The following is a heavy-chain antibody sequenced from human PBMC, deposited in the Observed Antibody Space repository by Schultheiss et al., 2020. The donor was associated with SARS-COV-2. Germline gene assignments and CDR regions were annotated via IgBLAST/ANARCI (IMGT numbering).Heavy chain of an antibody. V-gene: IGHV3-23*01. D-gene: IGHD6-6*01. Sequence: GGSLRLSCAASGFTFSSYAMSWVRQAPGKGLEWVSAVSGSGGSTYYADSVKGRFTISRDNSKNTLYLQMNSLRAEDTAVYYCAKSPARPPLWYFDLWGRGTLVTVSS. J-gene: IGHJ2*01. CDR2: VSGSGGST. CDR3: AKSPARPPLWYFDL. CDR1: GFTFSSYA.